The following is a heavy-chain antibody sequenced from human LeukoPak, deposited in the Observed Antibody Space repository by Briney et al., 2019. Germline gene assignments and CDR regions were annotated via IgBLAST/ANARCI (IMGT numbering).Heavy chain of an antibody. CDR2: ISAYNGNT. V-gene: IGHV1-18*04. CDR3: ARGDIVVVPADY. Sequence: ASVKVSCKASGYTFTGYYMHWVRQAPGQGLEWMGWISAYNGNTNYAQKLQGRVTMTTDTSTSTAYMELRSLRSDDTAVYYCARGDIVVVPADYWGQGTLVTVSS. CDR1: GYTFTGYY. J-gene: IGHJ4*02. D-gene: IGHD2-2*01.